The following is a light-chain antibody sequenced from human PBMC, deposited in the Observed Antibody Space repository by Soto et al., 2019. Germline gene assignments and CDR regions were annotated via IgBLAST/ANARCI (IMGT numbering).Light chain of an antibody. CDR3: HQYNNWWT. V-gene: IGKV3-15*01. CDR1: QSVSSN. J-gene: IGKJ1*01. Sequence: TQSPGTLSSSPGERATLSCRASQSVSSNLAWYQQKPGQSPRLLIYGASTRATGIPARFGGSGSGTEFTLSISSLQSEDFAVYYCHQYNNWWTFGQGTKVDNK. CDR2: GAS.